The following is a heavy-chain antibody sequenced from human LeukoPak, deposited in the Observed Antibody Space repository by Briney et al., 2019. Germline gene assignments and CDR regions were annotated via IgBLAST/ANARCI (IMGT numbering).Heavy chain of an antibody. D-gene: IGHD6-13*01. CDR3: ARSSAAANDYYGMDV. CDR2: ISGSGAPI. Sequence: KSGGSLRLSCAASGFTFSDYYMSWIRQAPGKGLEWIAYISGSGAPIYYTDSVKGRFTISRDNAKNSLYLQMNSLRAEDTAVYYCARSSAAANDYYGMDVWGQGTTVTVSS. V-gene: IGHV3-11*01. J-gene: IGHJ6*02. CDR1: GFTFSDYY.